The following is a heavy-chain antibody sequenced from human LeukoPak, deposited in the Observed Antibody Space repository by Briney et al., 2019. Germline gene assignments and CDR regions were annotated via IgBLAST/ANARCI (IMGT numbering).Heavy chain of an antibody. CDR2: IYPGDSDT. J-gene: IGHJ4*02. V-gene: IGHV5-51*01. CDR3: ARQDSGPIDY. D-gene: IGHD6-19*01. CDR1: GYSFSDFW. Sequence: GESLKISCKGSGYSFSDFWIAWVRQMPGKGLEWMGIIYPGDSDTRYSPSFQGQVTISADKSISTAYLQWSSLKASDTAMYYCARQDSGPIDYWGQGTLVTVSS.